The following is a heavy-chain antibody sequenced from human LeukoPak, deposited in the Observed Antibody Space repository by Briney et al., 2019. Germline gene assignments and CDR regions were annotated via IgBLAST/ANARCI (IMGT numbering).Heavy chain of an antibody. CDR2: ISSSSSTI. CDR3: ARIKDYMDV. V-gene: IGHV3-48*01. Sequence: GGSLRLSCVTSGFTFSSYSMNWVRQAPGKGLEWVSSISSSSSTIYYADSVKGRFTISRDNAKNSLYLQMNSLRAEDAAVYYCARIKDYMDVWGKGTTVTVSS. J-gene: IGHJ6*03. CDR1: GFTFSSYS.